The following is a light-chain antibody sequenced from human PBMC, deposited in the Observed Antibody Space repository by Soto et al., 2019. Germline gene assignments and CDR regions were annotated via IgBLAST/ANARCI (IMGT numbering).Light chain of an antibody. CDR1: QSVSNNY. Sequence: EIVLTQSPCTLSLSPGERATLSCRASQSVSNNYLAWYQQKPGQAPRLLIYGASSRATGIPDKFSGSGSGIDFTLTISRLEPEDFAVYYCQQYGSSPPYTFGQGTNLEIK. CDR3: QQYGSSPPYT. V-gene: IGKV3-20*01. J-gene: IGKJ2*01. CDR2: GAS.